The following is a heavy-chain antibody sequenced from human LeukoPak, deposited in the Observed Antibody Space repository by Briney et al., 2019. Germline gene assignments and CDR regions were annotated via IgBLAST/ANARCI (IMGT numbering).Heavy chain of an antibody. J-gene: IGHJ4*02. Sequence: GGSLRLSCAASGFAFSTFWMTWVRQAPGKGLEWVANIKQDGSEKYYVDSVKGRFTISRDNAMNSLYLQMNSLRAEDTAVYYCARGGSNFDYWCQGTLVTVSP. CDR1: GFAFSTFW. CDR3: ARGGSNFDY. V-gene: IGHV3-7*01. CDR2: IKQDGSEK.